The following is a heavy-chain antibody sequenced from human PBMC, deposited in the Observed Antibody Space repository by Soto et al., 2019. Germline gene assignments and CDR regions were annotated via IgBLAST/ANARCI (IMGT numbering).Heavy chain of an antibody. J-gene: IGHJ6*02. D-gene: IGHD3-9*01. Sequence: QVQLVQSGAEVKKPGSSVKVSCKASGGTFSSYAISWVRQAPGQGLEWMGGIIPIFGTANYAQKFQGRVTITADKSTSTAYMELSSLRAEDTAVYYCARDQFPHSTLYDILTGYHYGMDVWGQGTTVTVSS. CDR1: GGTFSSYA. V-gene: IGHV1-69*06. CDR2: IIPIFGTA. CDR3: ARDQFPHSTLYDILTGYHYGMDV.